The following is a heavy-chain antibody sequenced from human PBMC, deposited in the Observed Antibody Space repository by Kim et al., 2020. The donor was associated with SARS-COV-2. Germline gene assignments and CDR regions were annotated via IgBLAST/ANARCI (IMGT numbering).Heavy chain of an antibody. CDR3: TTLNDDISRAFDI. CDR1: GFTFSAYT. Sequence: GGSLRLSCAASGFTFSAYTMNWVRQAPGKGLEWVSTISGNGRYIFYADSVEGRFTISRDNSETTLSLQMNSLRADDTAVYYCTTLNDDISRAFDIWGQGTMVTVSS. J-gene: IGHJ3*02. CDR2: ISGNGRYI. V-gene: IGHV3-23*01. D-gene: IGHD3-22*01.